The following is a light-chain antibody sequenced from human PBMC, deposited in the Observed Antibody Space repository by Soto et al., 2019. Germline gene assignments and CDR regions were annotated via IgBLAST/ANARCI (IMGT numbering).Light chain of an antibody. V-gene: IGKV3-15*01. CDR1: QSISSN. CDR3: QQYNNWPPWT. CDR2: GAS. Sequence: EIVMTQSPATLSVSPGERATLSCRASQSISSNLAWYQQKPGQAPRLLIYGASTRATGIPARFSGSGSGTEFTLTISSLQSEDFDIYYCQQYNNWPPWTFGQGHKVEI. J-gene: IGKJ1*01.